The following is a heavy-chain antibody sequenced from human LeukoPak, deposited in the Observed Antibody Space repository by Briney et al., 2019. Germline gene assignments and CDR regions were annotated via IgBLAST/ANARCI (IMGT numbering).Heavy chain of an antibody. CDR3: ARHGGIVVVPAAEGILDY. Sequence: SETLSLTCTVSGGSISSSSYYWGWIRQPPGKGLEWIGSIYYSGSTYYNPSLKSRVTISVDTSKNQFSLKLSSVTAADTAVYYCARHGGIVVVPAAEGILDYWGQGTLVTVSS. V-gene: IGHV4-39*01. D-gene: IGHD2-2*01. CDR1: GGSISSSSYY. CDR2: IYYSGST. J-gene: IGHJ4*02.